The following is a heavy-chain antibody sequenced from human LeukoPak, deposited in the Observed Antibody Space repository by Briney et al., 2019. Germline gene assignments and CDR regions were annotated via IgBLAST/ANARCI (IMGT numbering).Heavy chain of an antibody. J-gene: IGHJ4*02. V-gene: IGHV4-34*01. CDR2: INHSGST. Sequence: PSETLSLTCAVYGGSFSGYYWSWIRQPPGKGLEWIGEINHSGSTNYNPSLKSRVTISVDTSKNQFSLKLSSVTAADTAAYYCARGAGLVGFGSWGQGTLVTVSS. CDR3: ARGAGLVGFGS. CDR1: GGSFSGYY. D-gene: IGHD6-19*01.